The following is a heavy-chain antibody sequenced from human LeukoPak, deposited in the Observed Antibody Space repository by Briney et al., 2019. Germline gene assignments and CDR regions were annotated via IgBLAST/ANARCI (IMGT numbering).Heavy chain of an antibody. V-gene: IGHV3-13*01. CDR1: GFTFSSYD. CDR2: IGTAGDT. D-gene: IGHD3-10*01. CDR3: ARDGYYYGSGSYYKVDFDY. J-gene: IGHJ4*02. Sequence: GGSLRLSCAASGFTFSSYDMHWVRQPTGKGLEWVSAIGTAGDTYYSHSVKGRFTISRENAKNSLYLHMNSLSAEDTAVYYCARDGYYYGSGSYYKVDFDYWGQGTLVTVSS.